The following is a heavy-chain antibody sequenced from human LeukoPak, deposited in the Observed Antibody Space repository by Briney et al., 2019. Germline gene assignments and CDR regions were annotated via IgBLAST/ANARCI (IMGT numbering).Heavy chain of an antibody. CDR1: GFTFSNSA. D-gene: IGHD3-10*01. CDR3: AKDRVQWFGESNHFDY. CDR2: ISYDGSNK. Sequence: GGSLRLSCAASGFTFSNSAMHWVRQAPGKGLEWVAVISYDGSNKYYADSVKGRFTISRDDSKNTLNPQMNSLRAEDTAVYYCAKDRVQWFGESNHFDYWGQGTLVTVSA. J-gene: IGHJ4*02. V-gene: IGHV3-30*18.